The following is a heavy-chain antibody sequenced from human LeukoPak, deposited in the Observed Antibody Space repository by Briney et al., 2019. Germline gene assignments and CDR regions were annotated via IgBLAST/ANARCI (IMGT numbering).Heavy chain of an antibody. CDR3: ARARRYYYGSIDY. CDR2: IYYTANT. V-gene: IGHV4-39*07. CDR1: GDSISSSGYY. J-gene: IGHJ4*02. Sequence: PSETLSLTCTVSGDSISSSGYYWGWVRQPPGKGLEWIGSIYYTANTYYNPSLKSRVTISLDTSKNQFSLKLSSMTAADTAVYSCARARRYYYGSIDYWGQGTLVTVSS. D-gene: IGHD3-10*01.